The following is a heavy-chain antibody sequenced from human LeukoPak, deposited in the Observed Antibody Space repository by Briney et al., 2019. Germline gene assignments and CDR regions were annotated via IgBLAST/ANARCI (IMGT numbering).Heavy chain of an antibody. CDR3: ASSRDFGEWTSYYYYYYYMDV. CDR1: GGSISSGGYY. D-gene: IGHD3-10*01. Sequence: PSQTLSLTCTVSGGSISSGGYYWSWIRQPPGKGLEWIGYIYHSGSTYYNPSLKSRVTISVDRSKNQFSLKLSSVTAADTAVYYCASSRDFGEWTSYYYYYYYMDVWGKGTTVTVSS. V-gene: IGHV4-30-2*01. J-gene: IGHJ6*03. CDR2: IYHSGST.